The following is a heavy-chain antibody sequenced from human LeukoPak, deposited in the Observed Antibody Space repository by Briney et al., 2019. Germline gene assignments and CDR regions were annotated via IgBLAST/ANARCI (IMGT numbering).Heavy chain of an antibody. V-gene: IGHV4-34*01. CDR2: IDQSGTT. CDR3: ARAVEMATIWHDY. D-gene: IGHD5-24*01. J-gene: IGHJ4*02. Sequence: PSETLSLTCVVYGGSFSGYYWSWIRQPPGKGLEWIGEIDQSGTTNYNPSLKSRVTISIDTSKKQFSLTLTSMTAADTAVYYCARAVEMATIWHDYWGQGTLVTVSS. CDR1: GGSFSGYY.